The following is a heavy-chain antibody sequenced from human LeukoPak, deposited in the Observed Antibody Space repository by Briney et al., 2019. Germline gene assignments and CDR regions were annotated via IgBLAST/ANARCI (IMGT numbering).Heavy chain of an antibody. V-gene: IGHV1-8*01. CDR3: ARGNRQAYYFDY. CDR2: MNPNSGNT. CDR1: GYTFTSYD. J-gene: IGHJ4*02. Sequence: ASVKVSCKASGYTFTSYDINWVRQATGQGLEWMGWMNPNSGNTGYAQKFQGRVTMTRNTSIGTAYMELSSLRSEDTAVYYCARGNRQAYYFDYWGQGTLVTVSS.